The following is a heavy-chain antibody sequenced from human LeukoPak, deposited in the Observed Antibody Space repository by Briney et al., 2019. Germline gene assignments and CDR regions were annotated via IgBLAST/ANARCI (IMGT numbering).Heavy chain of an antibody. CDR1: GYTLTELS. CDR3: ATSHSSSSSHFDY. J-gene: IGHJ4*02. CDR2: FDPEDGET. Sequence: ASVKVSCKVSGYTLTELSMHWVRQAPGRGLEWMGGFDPEDGETIYAQKFQGRVTMTEDTSTDTAYMELSSLRSEDTAVYYCATSHSSSSSHFDYWGQGTLVTVSS. D-gene: IGHD6-6*01. V-gene: IGHV1-24*01.